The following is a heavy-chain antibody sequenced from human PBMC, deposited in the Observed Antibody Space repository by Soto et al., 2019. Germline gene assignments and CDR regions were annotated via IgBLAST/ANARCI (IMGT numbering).Heavy chain of an antibody. J-gene: IGHJ4*02. CDR3: ARVGGDDFGDSGGFDY. V-gene: IGHV4-59*01. CDR1: CGSIIDYF. CDR2: IYYSGRT. Sequence: SETLSLTCTFSCGSIIDYFWTWIRQPPGKGPEWIGYIYYSGRTNYNPSLKSRVSISVDTSKNHFSLQLSSVTAADTAVYYCARVGGDDFGDSGGFDYWGQGTLVTVSS. D-gene: IGHD4-17*01.